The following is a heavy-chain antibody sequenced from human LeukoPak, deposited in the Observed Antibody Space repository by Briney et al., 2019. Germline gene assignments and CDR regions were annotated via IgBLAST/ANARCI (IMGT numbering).Heavy chain of an antibody. J-gene: IGHJ4*02. D-gene: IGHD6-19*01. CDR1: GFTFSTYG. CDR3: AKVALAVAGSPYNY. V-gene: IGHV3-23*01. CDR2: ISGSGGST. Sequence: GGSLRLSCAASGFTFSTYGMSWVRQAPGKGLEWVSAISGSGGSTYYADSVKGRFTISRDNSKDTLYLQMNSLRAEDTAVYYCAKVALAVAGSPYNYWGQGTLVTVSS.